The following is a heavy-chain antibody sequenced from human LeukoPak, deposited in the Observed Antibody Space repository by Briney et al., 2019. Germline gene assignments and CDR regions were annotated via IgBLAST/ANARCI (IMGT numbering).Heavy chain of an antibody. CDR2: INHSGST. CDR1: GGSFSGYY. D-gene: IGHD6-6*01. J-gene: IGHJ3*02. Sequence: SETLSLTCAVYGGSFSGYYWSWVRQPPGKGLEWIGEINHSGSTNYNPSLKSRVTISVDTSKNQFSLKLSSVTAADTAVYYCARTARGAFDIWGQGTMVTVSS. V-gene: IGHV4-34*01. CDR3: ARTARGAFDI.